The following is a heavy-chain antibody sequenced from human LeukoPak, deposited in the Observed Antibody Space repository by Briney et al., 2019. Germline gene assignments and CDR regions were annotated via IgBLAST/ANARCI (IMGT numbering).Heavy chain of an antibody. CDR3: ATLGGNGYYYMDV. CDR2: IYYSGST. V-gene: IGHV4-38-2*02. Sequence: SETLSLTCSVSGYSVSSGYYWGWIRQPPGKGLEWIGSIYYSGSTNYNPSLKSRVTISVDTSKNQFSLKLSSVTAADTAVYYCATLGGNGYYYMDVWGKGTTVTISS. CDR1: GYSVSSGYY. D-gene: IGHD1-1*01. J-gene: IGHJ6*03.